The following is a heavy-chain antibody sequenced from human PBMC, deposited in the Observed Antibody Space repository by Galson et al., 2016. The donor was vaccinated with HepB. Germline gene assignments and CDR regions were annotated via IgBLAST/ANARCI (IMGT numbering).Heavy chain of an antibody. CDR2: TYHTSNWYS. CDR3: ARGHLVVPFSFYFDY. D-gene: IGHD2-15*01. V-gene: IGHV6-1*01. Sequence: CAISGDSVSSKSAAWNWIRHSPSRGLEWLGRTYHTSNWYSDYAVSVKSRITINPDTSMNQFSLQLNSVTPEDTAVYYCARGHLVVPFSFYFDYWGQGSLATVSS. J-gene: IGHJ4*02. CDR1: GDSVSSKSAA.